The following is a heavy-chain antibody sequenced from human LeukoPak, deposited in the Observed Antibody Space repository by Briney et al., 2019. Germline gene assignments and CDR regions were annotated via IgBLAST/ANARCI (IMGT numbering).Heavy chain of an antibody. CDR3: ARVRRRYSGYDGFDY. V-gene: IGHV4-34*01. CDR1: GGSFSGYY. D-gene: IGHD5-12*01. CDR2: INHSGST. Sequence: KPSETLSLTCAVYGGSFSGYYWSWIRQPPGKGLEWIGEINHSGSTNYNPSLKSRVTISVDTSKNQFSLKLSPVTAADTAVYYCARVRRRYSGYDGFDYWGQGTLVTVSS. J-gene: IGHJ4*02.